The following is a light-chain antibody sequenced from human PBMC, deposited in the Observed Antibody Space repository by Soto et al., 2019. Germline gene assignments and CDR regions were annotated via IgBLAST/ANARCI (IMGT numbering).Light chain of an antibody. J-gene: IGLJ1*01. CDR2: EVS. V-gene: IGLV2-8*01. CDR3: SSYAVTNIFV. Sequence: QSVLTQPPSASGAPGQSVTISCAGTSSDVGGYNYVSWYQQHPGKAPTVIIYEVSQRPSGVPDRFSGSKSGSTASLTVSGLQAEDEADYYCSSYAVTNIFVFGTGTKVTVL. CDR1: SSDVGGYNY.